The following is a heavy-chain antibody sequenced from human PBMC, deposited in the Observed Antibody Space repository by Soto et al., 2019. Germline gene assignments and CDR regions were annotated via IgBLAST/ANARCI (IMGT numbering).Heavy chain of an antibody. J-gene: IGHJ4*02. V-gene: IGHV3-11*03. CDR3: AADYGGNSDLDY. Sequence: GGSLRLSCAASGFTFSDYYMSWIRQAPGQGLEWVSYISGSSGFTNYADSVKDRFTISRDKAKNSLYLQVNSLRADDTAVYHCAADYGGNSDLDYWGQGTLVTVSS. CDR2: ISGSSGFT. D-gene: IGHD4-17*01. CDR1: GFTFSDYY.